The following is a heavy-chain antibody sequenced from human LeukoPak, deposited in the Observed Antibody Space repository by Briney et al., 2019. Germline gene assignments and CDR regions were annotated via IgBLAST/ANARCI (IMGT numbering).Heavy chain of an antibody. J-gene: IGHJ4*02. CDR1: GYSISSGYY. CDR3: ARHREQWLVPFDY. V-gene: IGHV4-38-2*02. CDR2: IHHSGTT. Sequence: SETLSLTCTVSGYSISSGYYWDWIRQPPGKGLEWIGSIHHSGTTYYNPSLKSRVTISVDTSKNQFSLKLSSVTAADTAVYYCARHREQWLVPFDYWGQGTLVTVSS. D-gene: IGHD6-19*01.